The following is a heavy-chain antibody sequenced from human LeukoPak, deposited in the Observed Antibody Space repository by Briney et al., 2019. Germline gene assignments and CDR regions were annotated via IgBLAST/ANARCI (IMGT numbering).Heavy chain of an antibody. Sequence: EASVKVSCKASGGTFSSYAISWVRQAPGQGLEWMGGIIPIFGTANYAQKFQGRVTITADDSTSTAYMELSSLRSEDTAVYYCARTRDGSGSYSAEYYYGMDVWGQGTTVTVSS. V-gene: IGHV1-69*13. J-gene: IGHJ6*02. D-gene: IGHD3-10*01. CDR3: ARTRDGSGSYSAEYYYGMDV. CDR1: GGTFSSYA. CDR2: IIPIFGTA.